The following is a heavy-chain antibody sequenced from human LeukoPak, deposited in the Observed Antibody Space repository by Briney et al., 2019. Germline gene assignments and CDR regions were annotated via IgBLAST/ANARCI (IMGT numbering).Heavy chain of an antibody. J-gene: IGHJ6*02. V-gene: IGHV3-30*18. CDR2: ISYDGSNK. CDR3: AKLRLELRASDYGMDV. Sequence: GGSLRLSCAASGFTFSSYGMHWVRQAPGKGLEWVAVISYDGSNKYYADSVKGRFTISRDNSKNTLYLQMNSPRAEDTAVYYCAKLRLELRASDYGMDVWGQGTTVTVSS. CDR1: GFTFSSYG. D-gene: IGHD1-7*01.